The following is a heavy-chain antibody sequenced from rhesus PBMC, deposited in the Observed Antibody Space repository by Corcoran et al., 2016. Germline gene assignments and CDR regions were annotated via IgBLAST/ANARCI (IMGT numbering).Heavy chain of an antibody. J-gene: IGHJ4*01. V-gene: IGHV7-114*01. CDR3: ARSHFAPGFDY. CDR2: INTDPGNP. CDR1: GYTFTTYA. Sequence: QVQLVQSGAEVKQPGASVKVSCKASGYTFTTYALNWVRQAHGQGLEWMGAINTDPGNPPYAQGFKELFTFSLNTSIPTAYRQIRSLKAEDTAVYYCARSHFAPGFDYWGQGVLVTVSS. D-gene: IGHD3S6*01.